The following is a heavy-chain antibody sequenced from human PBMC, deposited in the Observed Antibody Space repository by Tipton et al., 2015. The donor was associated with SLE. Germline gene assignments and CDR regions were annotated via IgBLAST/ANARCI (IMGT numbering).Heavy chain of an antibody. CDR2: SNPSGNT. CDR1: GGSFSGYS. J-gene: IGHJ4*02. Sequence: TLSLTCAVYGGSFSGYSWSWIRQPPGKGLEWIGESNPSGNTNYNPSLKSRVTISVDTSNNQLSLKLTSVTAADTAVYYCATRGSSSWYFFDYWGQGTLVTVSS. V-gene: IGHV4-34*01. CDR3: ATRGSSSWYFFDY. D-gene: IGHD6-13*01.